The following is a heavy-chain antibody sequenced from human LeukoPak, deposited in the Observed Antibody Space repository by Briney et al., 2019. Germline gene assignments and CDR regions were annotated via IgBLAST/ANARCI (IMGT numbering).Heavy chain of an antibody. D-gene: IGHD3-10*01. J-gene: IGHJ4*02. Sequence: PGGSLRLSCAASGFTLSSYAMSWVRQAPGKGLEWVSAISGSGGNTYYADSVKGRFTISRDNSKNTLYLQMDSLRAEDTAVYYCAKVPSMVRGVAFDYWGQGTLVTVSS. CDR1: GFTLSSYA. V-gene: IGHV3-23*01. CDR3: AKVPSMVRGVAFDY. CDR2: ISGSGGNT.